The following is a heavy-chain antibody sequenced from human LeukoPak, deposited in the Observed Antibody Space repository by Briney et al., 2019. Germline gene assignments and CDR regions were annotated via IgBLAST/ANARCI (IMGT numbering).Heavy chain of an antibody. J-gene: IGHJ3*02. CDR3: GTEWERRLYNIYTVDI. Sequence: PGMSLRLSCAASGFTFSSYGMHWVRQAPGKGLEWVSVITNDRNNEYYADSVKGRFTISRDNCKNMLFLQMNSLKAEDTAVYYCGTEWERRLYNIYTVDIWGQGTMVTVSS. CDR1: GFTFSSYG. CDR2: ITNDRNNE. V-gene: IGHV3-33*03. D-gene: IGHD1-1*01.